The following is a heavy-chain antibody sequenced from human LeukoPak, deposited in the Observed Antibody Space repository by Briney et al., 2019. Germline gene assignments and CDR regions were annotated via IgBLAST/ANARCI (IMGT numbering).Heavy chain of an antibody. D-gene: IGHD3-9*01. CDR3: ARSRAVEWPTIFYYFDY. Sequence: ASVKVSCKASGGTFSSYAISWVRQAPGQGLEWMGGIIPIFGTANYAQKFQGRVTITTDESTSTAYMELSSLRSEDTAVYYCARSRAVEWPTIFYYFDYWGEGTLVTVSS. V-gene: IGHV1-69*05. CDR1: GGTFSSYA. J-gene: IGHJ4*02. CDR2: IIPIFGTA.